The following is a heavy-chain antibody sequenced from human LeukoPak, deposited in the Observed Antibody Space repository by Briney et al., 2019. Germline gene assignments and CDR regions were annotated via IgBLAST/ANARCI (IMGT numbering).Heavy chain of an antibody. CDR3: ARGPLYDFWSGYYSGGFDY. V-gene: IGHV3-21*01. J-gene: IGHJ4*02. CDR2: ISSSSSYI. D-gene: IGHD3-3*01. Sequence: GGSLRLSCAASGFTFSSYSMNWVRQAPGKGLEWVSSISSSSSYIYYADSVKGRFTISRDNAKNSLYLQMNSLRAEDTAVYYCARGPLYDFWSGYYSGGFDYWGQGTLVTVSS. CDR1: GFTFSSYS.